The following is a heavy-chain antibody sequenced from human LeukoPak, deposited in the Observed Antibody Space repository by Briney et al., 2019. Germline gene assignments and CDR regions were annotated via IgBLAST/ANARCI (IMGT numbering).Heavy chain of an antibody. Sequence: PGGSLRLSCAASGFTFSSYAMSWVRQAPGKGLEWVSAISGSGGSTYYADSVKGRFTISRDNSKNTLYLQMNSLRAEDTAVYYCAKRSRFGDYYYGMDVWGEGTTVTVSS. CDR3: AKRSRFGDYYYGMDV. CDR2: ISGSGGST. CDR1: GFTFSSYA. D-gene: IGHD3-16*01. J-gene: IGHJ6*04. V-gene: IGHV3-23*01.